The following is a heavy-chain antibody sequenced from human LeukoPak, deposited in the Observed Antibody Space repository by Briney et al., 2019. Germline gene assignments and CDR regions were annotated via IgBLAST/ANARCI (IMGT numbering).Heavy chain of an antibody. CDR3: AKEAYYYDSSGYFDY. CDR1: GFTFSSYG. Sequence: GGSLRLSCAASGFTFSSYGMHWLRQAPGKGLEWVAVIWYDGSNKYYADSVKGRFTISRDNSKNTLYLQMNSLRAEDTAVYYCAKEAYYYDSSGYFDYWGQGTLVTVSS. D-gene: IGHD3-22*01. J-gene: IGHJ4*02. CDR2: IWYDGSNK. V-gene: IGHV3-30*02.